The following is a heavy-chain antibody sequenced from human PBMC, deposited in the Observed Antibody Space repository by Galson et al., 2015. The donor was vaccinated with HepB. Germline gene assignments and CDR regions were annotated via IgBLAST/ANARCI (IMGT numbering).Heavy chain of an antibody. CDR2: ISSSSSTI. V-gene: IGHV3-48*02. J-gene: IGHJ6*02. Sequence: SLRLSCAASGFTFSSYSMNWVRQAPGKGLEWVSYISSSSSTIYYADSVKGLFTISRDNAKNSLYLQMNSLGDEDTAVYYCARGHYYYGMDVWGQGTTVTVSS. CDR1: GFTFSSYS. CDR3: ARGHYYYGMDV.